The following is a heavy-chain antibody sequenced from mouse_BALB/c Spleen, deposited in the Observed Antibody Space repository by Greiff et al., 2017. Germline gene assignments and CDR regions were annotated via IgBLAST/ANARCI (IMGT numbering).Heavy chain of an antibody. CDR2: IWSGGST. CDR1: GFSLTSYG. CDR3: ARPIYSAWFAY. V-gene: IGHV2-4-1*01. D-gene: IGHD2-1*01. J-gene: IGHJ3*01. Sequence: VQLVESGPGLVQPSQSLSITCTVSGFSLTSYGVHWVRQSPGKGLEWLGVIWSGGSTDYNAAFISRLSISKDNSKSQVFFKMNSLQAYDTAIYYCARPIYSAWFAYWGQGTLVTVSA.